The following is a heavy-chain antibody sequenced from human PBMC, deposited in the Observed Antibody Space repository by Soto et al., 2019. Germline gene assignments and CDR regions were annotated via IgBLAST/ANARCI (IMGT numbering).Heavy chain of an antibody. CDR2: IYYSGST. D-gene: IGHD3-10*02. CDR1: GGSISSGVYY. J-gene: IGHJ4*02. CDR3: ARFVFGELLYFDY. V-gene: IGHV4-31*03. Sequence: KPSDTLSLTSTVSGGSISSGVYYGSWIRQHPGKGLEWIGYIYYSGSTYYNPSLKSRVTISVDTSKNQFSLKLSSVTAADTAVYYGARFVFGELLYFDYWRQGTLVTVSS.